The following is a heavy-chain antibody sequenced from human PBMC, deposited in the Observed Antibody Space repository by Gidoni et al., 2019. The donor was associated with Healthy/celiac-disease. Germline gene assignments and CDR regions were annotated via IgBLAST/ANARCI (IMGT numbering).Heavy chain of an antibody. CDR1: GGSISSSSYY. V-gene: IGHV4-39*01. CDR3: ARHERSGWLQLEDFDY. Sequence: QLQLQESGPGLVKPSETLSLTCTVSGGSISSSSYYWGWIRQPPGKGLEWIGSIYYSGSTYYNPSLKSRVTISVDTSKNQFSLKLSSVTAADTAVYYCARHERSGWLQLEDFDYWGQGTLVTVSS. D-gene: IGHD5-12*01. CDR2: IYYSGST. J-gene: IGHJ4*02.